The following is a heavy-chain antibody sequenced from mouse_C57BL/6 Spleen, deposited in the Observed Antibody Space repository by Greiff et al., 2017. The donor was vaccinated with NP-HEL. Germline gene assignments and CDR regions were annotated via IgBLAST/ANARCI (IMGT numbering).Heavy chain of an antibody. CDR3: AREDYYGSSYGAWFAY. J-gene: IGHJ3*01. V-gene: IGHV1-55*01. CDR1: GYTFTSSW. Sequence: VQLQQPGAELVKPGASVKMSCKASGYTFTSSWLTWVKPRPGPGLEWIGDIYPGSGSTPYIVKFKSKATLTVDTSSSTAYMQLSSLTSEDSAVYYCAREDYYGSSYGAWFAYWGQGTLVTVSA. CDR2: IYPGSGST. D-gene: IGHD1-1*01.